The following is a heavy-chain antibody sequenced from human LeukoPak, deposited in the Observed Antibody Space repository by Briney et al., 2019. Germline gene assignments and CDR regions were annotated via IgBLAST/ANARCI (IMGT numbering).Heavy chain of an antibody. Sequence: GGSLRLSCAASGFTFSSYGMHWVRQAPGKGLEWVAVIWYDGSNKYYADSVKGRFTISRDNSKNTLYLQMNSLRAEDTAVYYCAKLVEYYDSSKNDYWGQGTLVTVSS. CDR3: AKLVEYYDSSKNDY. V-gene: IGHV3-33*06. D-gene: IGHD3-22*01. CDR1: GFTFSSYG. J-gene: IGHJ4*02. CDR2: IWYDGSNK.